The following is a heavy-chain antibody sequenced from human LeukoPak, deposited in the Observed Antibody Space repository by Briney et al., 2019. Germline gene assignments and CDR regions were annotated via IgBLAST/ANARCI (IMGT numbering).Heavy chain of an antibody. Sequence: SETLSLTCTVSGGSISSGGYYWSWIRQPPGKGLEWIGSIYYSGSTYYNPSLKSRVTISVDTSKNQFSLKLSSVTAADTAVYYCASGIAARDYYYYGMDVWGQGTTVTVSS. CDR3: ASGIAARDYYYYGMDV. D-gene: IGHD6-6*01. J-gene: IGHJ6*02. CDR1: GGSISSGGYY. CDR2: IYYSGST. V-gene: IGHV4-39*01.